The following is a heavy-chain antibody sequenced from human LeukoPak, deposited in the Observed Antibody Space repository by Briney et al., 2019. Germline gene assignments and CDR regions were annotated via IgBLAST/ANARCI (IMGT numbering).Heavy chain of an antibody. V-gene: IGHV1-69*13. D-gene: IGHD5-24*01. Sequence: SVNVSCKASGGTFSSYAISWVRQAPGQGLEWMGGIIPIFGTANYAQKFQGRVTITADESTSTAYMELSSLRSEDTAVYYCATTPNFRDGYNCDYWGQGTLVTVSS. CDR2: IIPIFGTA. CDR3: ATTPNFRDGYNCDY. CDR1: GGTFSSYA. J-gene: IGHJ4*02.